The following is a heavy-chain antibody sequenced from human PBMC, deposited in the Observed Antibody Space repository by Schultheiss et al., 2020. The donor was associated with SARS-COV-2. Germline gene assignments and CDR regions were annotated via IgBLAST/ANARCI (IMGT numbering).Heavy chain of an antibody. J-gene: IGHJ4*02. Sequence: GGSLRLSCKASGGTFSSYAISWVRQAPGQGLEWMGGIIPILGIANYAQKFQGRVTITADKSTSTAYMELSSLRADDTAVYYCARDFGWESTGIDYWGQGTLVTVSS. CDR2: IIPILGIA. D-gene: IGHD1-26*01. CDR1: GGTFSSYA. CDR3: ARDFGWESTGIDY. V-gene: IGHV1-69*10.